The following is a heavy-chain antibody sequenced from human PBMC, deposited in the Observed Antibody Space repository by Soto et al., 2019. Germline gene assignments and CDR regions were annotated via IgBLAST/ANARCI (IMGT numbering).Heavy chain of an antibody. CDR2: IKSKTDGGTT. V-gene: IGHV3-15*07. Sequence: GGSLRLSCAASGFTFSSAWINWVRQAPGKGLEWVGRIKSKTDGGTTDYAAPVKGRFTISRDDSKNTLYLQMNSLKTEDTAVYSCTTGISGWYNGWVDPWGQGTLVTVSS. CDR1: GFTFSSAW. D-gene: IGHD6-19*01. J-gene: IGHJ5*02. CDR3: TTGISGWYNGWVDP.